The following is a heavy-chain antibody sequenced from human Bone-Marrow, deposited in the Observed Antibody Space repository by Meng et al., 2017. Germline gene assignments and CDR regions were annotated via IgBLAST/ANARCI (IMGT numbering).Heavy chain of an antibody. D-gene: IGHD6-13*01. CDR2: IYSSGST. CDR1: RGSIGMGGTN. J-gene: IGHJ4*02. V-gene: IGHV4-31*01. CDR3: AGFGGVYSSSWYYFDY. Sequence: DWGPRLVSPCRTSLHPFPVPRGSIGMGGTNWGWTRQNPGKGLEGIGYIYSSGSTYSNPSLKSLVTISVDTSKNQFSLKLSSVTAADPAVYYCAGFGGVYSSSWYYFDYWGQGTLVTVS.